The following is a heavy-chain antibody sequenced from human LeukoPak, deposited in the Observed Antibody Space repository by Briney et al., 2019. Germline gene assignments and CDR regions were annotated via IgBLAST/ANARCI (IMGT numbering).Heavy chain of an antibody. Sequence: ASVKVSCKASGYTFTSYYIFWVRQAPGQGLEWMGIINPRTGSTSYSQKFQGRVTMTRDMSTSTVYMELSSLRSEDTAVYYCARAQGSYYHYYMDVWGKGTTVTVSS. D-gene: IGHD1-26*01. J-gene: IGHJ6*03. CDR1: GYTFTSYY. CDR2: INPRTGST. CDR3: ARAQGSYYHYYMDV. V-gene: IGHV1-46*01.